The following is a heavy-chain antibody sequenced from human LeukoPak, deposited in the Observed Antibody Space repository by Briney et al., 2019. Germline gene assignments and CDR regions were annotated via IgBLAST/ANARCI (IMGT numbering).Heavy chain of an antibody. D-gene: IGHD2-15*01. CDR2: IYYSGST. CDR3: ARHSLGAAPVVDY. Sequence: PSETLSLTCTVSGGSISSYYWSWIRQPPGKGLEWIGYIYYSGSTNYNPSLKSRVTISADTSNNQFSLKLSSVTAADTAVYYCARHSLGAAPVVDYWGQGTLVTVSS. CDR1: GGSISSYY. J-gene: IGHJ4*02. V-gene: IGHV4-59*08.